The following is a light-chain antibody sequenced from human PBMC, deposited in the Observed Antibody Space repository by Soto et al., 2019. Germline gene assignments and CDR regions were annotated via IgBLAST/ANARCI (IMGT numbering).Light chain of an antibody. J-gene: IGKJ2*01. Sequence: DVEMTQSPSTLPTSIGDRVTINCRASQNVSNWLAWYQQKPGKAPKLLIYKASRLESGVPSRFSASGSGTDFTLTINRLQSDDFATYFCQQYSKESTFGQGTKLEI. V-gene: IGKV1-5*03. CDR2: KAS. CDR1: QNVSNW. CDR3: QQYSKEST.